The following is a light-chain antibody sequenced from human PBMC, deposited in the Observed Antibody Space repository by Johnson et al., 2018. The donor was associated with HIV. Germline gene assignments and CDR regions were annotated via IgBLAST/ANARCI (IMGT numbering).Light chain of an antibody. CDR2: ENN. J-gene: IGLJ1*01. V-gene: IGLV1-51*02. CDR1: SSNIGNNY. Sequence: QSALTQPPSVSAAPGQKVTISCSGSSSNIGNNYVSWYQQLPGTAPKLLIYENNKRPSGIPDRFSGSKSGTSATLGITGLQTGAEADYYCGTWDSSLSAVFGTGTKVTVL. CDR3: GTWDSSLSAV.